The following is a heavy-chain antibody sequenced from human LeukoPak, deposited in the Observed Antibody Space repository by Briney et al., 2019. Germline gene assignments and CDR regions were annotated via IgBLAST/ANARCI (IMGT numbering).Heavy chain of an antibody. D-gene: IGHD5-12*01. CDR2: INHSGST. CDR3: ARRNGQDIVATFRRRYYFDY. Sequence: GSLRLSCAASGFTFRSYSMNWVRQAPGKGLEWIGEINHSGSTNYNPSLKSRVTISINTSKNQFSLKLSSVTAADTAVYYCARRNGQDIVATFRRRYYFDYWGQGTLVTVSS. V-gene: IGHV4-34*01. J-gene: IGHJ4*02. CDR1: GFTFRSYS.